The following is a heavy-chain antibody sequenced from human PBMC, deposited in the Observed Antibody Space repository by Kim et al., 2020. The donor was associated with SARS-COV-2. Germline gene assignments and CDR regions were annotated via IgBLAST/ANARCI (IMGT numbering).Heavy chain of an antibody. D-gene: IGHD6-13*01. J-gene: IGHJ4*02. CDR2: INPSGGST. V-gene: IGHV1-46*01. CDR3: ARGYSSSWYYAPDFDY. Sequence: ASVKVSCKASGYTFTSYYMHWVRQAPGQGLEWMGIINPSGGSTSYAQKFQGRVTMTRDTSTSTVYMELSSLRSEDTAVYYCARGYSSSWYYAPDFDYWGQGTLVTVSS. CDR1: GYTFTSYY.